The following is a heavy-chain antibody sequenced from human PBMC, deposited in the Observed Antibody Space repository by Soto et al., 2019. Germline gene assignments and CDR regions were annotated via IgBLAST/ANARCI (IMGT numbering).Heavy chain of an antibody. CDR2: IIPIFGTA. D-gene: IGHD3-22*01. CDR3: ARYWDHYDSSGYYPSYWYFDL. CDR1: GGTFSSYA. J-gene: IGHJ2*01. V-gene: IGHV1-69*13. Sequence: SVKVSCKAAGGTFSSYAISCVRQAPGQGLEWMGGIIPIFGTANYAQKFQGRVTITADESTSTAYMELSSLRSEDTAVYYCARYWDHYDSSGYYPSYWYFDLWGRGTLVTVSS.